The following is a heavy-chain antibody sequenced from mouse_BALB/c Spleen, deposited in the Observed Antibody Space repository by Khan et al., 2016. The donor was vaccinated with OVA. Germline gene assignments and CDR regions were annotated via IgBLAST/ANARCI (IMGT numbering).Heavy chain of an antibody. J-gene: IGHJ4*01. CDR2: ISIGGST. CDR3: ARGYGNFVNPHYAMDY. CDR1: GFTFSSYA. V-gene: IGHV5-6-5*01. D-gene: IGHD2-1*01. Sequence: EVELVESGGGLVKPGGSLNLSCAASGFTFSSYAMFWVRQTPEKRLEWVASISIGGSTYYPDSVKGRFTISRDNARNILYLQMSSLRSEDTAMYYCARGYGNFVNPHYAMDYWGQGTSVTVSS.